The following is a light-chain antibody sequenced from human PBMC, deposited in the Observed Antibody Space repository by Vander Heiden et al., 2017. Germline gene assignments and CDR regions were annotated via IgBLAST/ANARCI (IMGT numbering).Light chain of an antibody. V-gene: IGKV3-15*01. CDR2: GTS. CDR3: QQYNNWPLT. Sequence: EIVMTQSPATLSVSPGERATLSCRASQSVSSKLAWYQQKFGQAPRLLIYGTSTRATGIPARFSASGSGTEFTLTISSLQSEDFAVYYCQQYNNWPLTFGGGTKVEIK. J-gene: IGKJ4*01. CDR1: QSVSSK.